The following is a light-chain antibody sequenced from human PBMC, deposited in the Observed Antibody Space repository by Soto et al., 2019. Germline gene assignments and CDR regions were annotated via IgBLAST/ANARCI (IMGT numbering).Light chain of an antibody. CDR1: SSDVGSYNL. Sequence: QLVLTQPASVSGSPGQSITISCTGTSSDVGSYNLVSWYQQHPGKAPKLMIYEVSKRPSGVSNRFSGSKSGNTASLTSSGLQAEDEADYYCCSYAGGGFVFGTGTKLTVL. V-gene: IGLV2-23*02. CDR2: EVS. CDR3: CSYAGGGFV. J-gene: IGLJ1*01.